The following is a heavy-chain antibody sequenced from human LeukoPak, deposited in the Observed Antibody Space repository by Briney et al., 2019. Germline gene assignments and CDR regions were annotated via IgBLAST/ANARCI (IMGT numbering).Heavy chain of an antibody. Sequence: PSETLSLTCTVSSDFFSSVTDYWAWIRQPPGKGLEWIASGDYSGGTYYNPSLESRVAISADMSKNQFSLKLSSVTAADTAVYYCARDRLADYYYYYMDVWGKGTTVTVSS. V-gene: IGHV4-39*07. CDR3: ARDRLADYYYYYMDV. J-gene: IGHJ6*03. CDR2: GDYSGGT. CDR1: SDFFSSVTDY.